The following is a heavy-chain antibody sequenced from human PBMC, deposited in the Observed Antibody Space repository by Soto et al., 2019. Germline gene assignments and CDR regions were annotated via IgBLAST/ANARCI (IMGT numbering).Heavy chain of an antibody. CDR3: TRPHGGSSGWDNWFDP. J-gene: IGHJ5*02. D-gene: IGHD6-25*01. CDR2: IYYSGST. CDR1: GGSISSYY. V-gene: IGHV4-59*01. Sequence: SETLSLTCTVSGGSISSYYWSWIRQPPGKGLEWIGYIYYSGSTNYNPSLKSRVTISVDTSKNQFSLKLSSVTAADTAVYYCTRPHGGSSGWDNWFDPWGQGTLVTVSS.